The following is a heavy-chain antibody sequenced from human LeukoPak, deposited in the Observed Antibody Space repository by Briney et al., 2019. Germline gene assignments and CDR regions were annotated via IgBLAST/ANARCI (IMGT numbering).Heavy chain of an antibody. CDR2: IYYTGNT. V-gene: IGHV4-59*08. J-gene: IGHJ4*02. Sequence: SETLSLTCTVSDGSISTYYWTWIRQPPGKELEWIGYIYYTGNTNCNPALKSRVTISLDTSRNQFSLKLSSVTAADTAVYYCARRVTGRGTFYFDYWGQGSLITVSS. CDR1: DGSISTYY. D-gene: IGHD3-16*01. CDR3: ARRVTGRGTFYFDY.